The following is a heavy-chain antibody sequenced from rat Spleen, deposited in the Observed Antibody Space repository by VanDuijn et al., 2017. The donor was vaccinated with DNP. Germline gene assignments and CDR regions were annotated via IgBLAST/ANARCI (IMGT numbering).Heavy chain of an antibody. Sequence: EVQLVESGGGLVQPGRSLKLSCAASGFTFSDYAMAWVRQAPKKGLEWVATISYDGSRTYYRDSVKGRFTISRDNAKSTLYLQMDSLRSEDTATYYCARHVPPMGYAMDAWGQGTSVTVSS. D-gene: IGHD3-1*01. CDR1: GFTFSDYA. V-gene: IGHV5-17*01. CDR2: ISYDGSRT. J-gene: IGHJ4*01. CDR3: ARHVPPMGYAMDA.